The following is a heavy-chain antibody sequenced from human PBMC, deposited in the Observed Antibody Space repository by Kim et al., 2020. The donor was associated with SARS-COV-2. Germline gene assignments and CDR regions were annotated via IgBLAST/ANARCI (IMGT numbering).Heavy chain of an antibody. V-gene: IGHV3-53*01. CDR2: IYSGGST. CDR1: GFTVSSNY. J-gene: IGHJ2*01. CDR3: ARDGGVYCTNGVCYGHWYFDL. Sequence: GGSLRLSCAASGFTVSSNYMSWVRQAPGKGLEWVSVIYSGGSTYYADSVKGRFTISRDNSKNTLYLQMNSLRAEDTAVYYCARDGGVYCTNGVCYGHWYFDLWGRGTLVTVSS. D-gene: IGHD2-8*01.